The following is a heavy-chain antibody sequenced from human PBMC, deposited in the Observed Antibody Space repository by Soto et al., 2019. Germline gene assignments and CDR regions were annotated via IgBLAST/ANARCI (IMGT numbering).Heavy chain of an antibody. D-gene: IGHD3-22*01. CDR1: GGNISNHY. Sequence: SEPHRLPNTVSGGNISNHYWSWIRQPPGKGLEWIGYIYYSGSTNYNPSLKSRVTISVDTSKNHFSLKLSSVTAADTAVYYCPTADYYDSSGVLIDYWVQGTLVIGSS. J-gene: IGHJ4*02. CDR3: PTADYYDSSGVLIDY. CDR2: IYYSGST. V-gene: IGHV4-59*11.